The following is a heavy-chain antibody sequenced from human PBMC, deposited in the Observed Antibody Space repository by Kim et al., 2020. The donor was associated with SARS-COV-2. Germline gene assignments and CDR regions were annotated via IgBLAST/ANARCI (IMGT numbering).Heavy chain of an antibody. Sequence: SETLSLTCAVYGGSFSGYYWSWIRQPPGKGLEWIGEINHSGSTNYNPSLKSRVTISVDTSKNQFSLKLSSVTAADTAVYYCARGQSLRYFDWLLGTYYFDYWGQGTLVTVSS. D-gene: IGHD3-9*01. CDR2: INHSGST. V-gene: IGHV4-34*01. CDR1: GGSFSGYY. J-gene: IGHJ4*02. CDR3: ARGQSLRYFDWLLGTYYFDY.